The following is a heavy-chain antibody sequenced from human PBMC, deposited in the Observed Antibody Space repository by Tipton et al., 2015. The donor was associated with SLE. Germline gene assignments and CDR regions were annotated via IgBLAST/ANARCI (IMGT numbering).Heavy chain of an antibody. J-gene: IGHJ4*02. D-gene: IGHD7-27*01. Sequence: QLVQSGAEVKKAGESLKISCKGFGYSFPDYWIGWVRQMPGKGLEWMGIIYPRDSDTRYSPSFKGQVTISVDQSISTAYLQWSSLKASDTAMYYCTKHGDNVRYGYWGQGTLVAVSS. CDR2: IYPRDSDT. CDR3: TKHGDNVRYGY. V-gene: IGHV5-51*03. CDR1: GYSFPDYW.